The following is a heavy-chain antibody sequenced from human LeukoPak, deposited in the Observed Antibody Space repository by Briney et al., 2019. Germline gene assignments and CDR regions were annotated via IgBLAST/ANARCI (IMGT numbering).Heavy chain of an antibody. CDR1: GFTFSSYW. CDR2: INPGGSSI. CDR3: ARSNQADDY. Sequence: GGSLRLSCAASGFTFSSYWMHWVRQVPGKGLVWVARINPGGSSITYADSVKGRFTISRDNAKNTLYLQMDSLGAEDTDVYYCARSNQADDYWGQGTLVTVSS. J-gene: IGHJ4*02. V-gene: IGHV3-74*01. D-gene: IGHD1-14*01.